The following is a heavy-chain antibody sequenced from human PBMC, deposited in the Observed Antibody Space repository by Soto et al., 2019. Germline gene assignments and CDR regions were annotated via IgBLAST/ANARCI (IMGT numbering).Heavy chain of an antibody. Sequence: GASVKVSCKTSGYTFTTHYIHWVRQAPGQGLEWMGIINISGGGTSYAQKFQGRVTMSRDTSTTTVYMELSSLRSEDTAVYYCARDSTLAYWGQGTLVTVPQ. CDR3: ARDSTLAY. V-gene: IGHV1-46*01. J-gene: IGHJ4*02. CDR1: GYTFTTHY. CDR2: INISGGGT.